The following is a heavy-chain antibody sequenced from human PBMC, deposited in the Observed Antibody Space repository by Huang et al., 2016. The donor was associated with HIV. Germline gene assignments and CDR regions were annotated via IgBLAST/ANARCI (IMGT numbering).Heavy chain of an antibody. V-gene: IGHV7-4-1*02. D-gene: IGHD4-17*01. CDR2: INTKTAKS. Sequence: QVQVVQSGSELKKPGASVKISCKASGYIFSDYAMNWVRRAPGQGLEWMGWINTKTAKSTYDRGFTGRFVFSFDTSVNTAYLEINSLKTEDTAVYYCARDVREVRDFSVNYSWFDPWGQGTLVAVSS. CDR1: GYIFSDYA. CDR3: ARDVREVRDFSVNYSWFDP. J-gene: IGHJ5*02.